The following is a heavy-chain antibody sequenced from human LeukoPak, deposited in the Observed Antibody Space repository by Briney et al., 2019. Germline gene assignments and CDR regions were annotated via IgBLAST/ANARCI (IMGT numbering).Heavy chain of an antibody. V-gene: IGHV4-39*01. D-gene: IGHD6-19*01. CDR1: GGSISSSSYY. J-gene: IGHJ4*02. CDR2: IYYSGST. CDR3: EGGWMESEKPFDY. Sequence: KPSETLSLTCTVSGGSISSSSYYWGWIRQPPGKGLEWIGSIYYSGSTYYNPSLKSRVTISVDTSKNQFSLKLSSVTAADTAVYYCEGGWMESEKPFDYWGQGTLVTVSS.